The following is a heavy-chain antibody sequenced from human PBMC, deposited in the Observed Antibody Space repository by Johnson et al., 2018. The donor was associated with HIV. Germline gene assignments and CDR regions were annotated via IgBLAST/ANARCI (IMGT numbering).Heavy chain of an antibody. J-gene: IGHJ3*02. Sequence: QVQLVESGGGVVQPGRSLRLSCAASGFTFSSYALHWVRQAPGQGLEWVAVISYDGSTKYSADSVKGRFTISRDNSKNTLYLQMNSLRAEDTAVYYCARRGYSSSGGAFDIWGQGTMVTVSS. CDR1: GFTFSSYA. CDR2: ISYDGSTK. V-gene: IGHV3-30-3*01. CDR3: ARRGYSSSGGAFDI. D-gene: IGHD6-6*01.